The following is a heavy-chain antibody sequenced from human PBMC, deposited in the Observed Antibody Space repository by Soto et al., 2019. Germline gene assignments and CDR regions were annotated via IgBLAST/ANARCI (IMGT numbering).Heavy chain of an antibody. CDR2: ISGTGRST. J-gene: IGHJ4*02. Sequence: EVHVWESGGGLVQPGGSLRLSCEASGFTFSDCAMSWVRQAPGKGLEWVSGISGTGRSTFYADSVKDRFTISRDNSKNNVYLQMTSLRAEDTAVYYCAKGNTSGWYFFDYWGQGTLVTVSS. CDR3: AKGNTSGWYFFDY. CDR1: GFTFSDCA. V-gene: IGHV3-23*01. D-gene: IGHD6-19*01.